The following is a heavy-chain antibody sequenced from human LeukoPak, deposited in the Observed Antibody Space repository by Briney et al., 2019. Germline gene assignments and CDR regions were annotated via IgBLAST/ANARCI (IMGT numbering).Heavy chain of an antibody. D-gene: IGHD3-10*02. V-gene: IGHV4-59*08. J-gene: IGHJ3*02. CDR2: IYDNGDT. Sequence: SETLSLTCSVSGGSLSGHYWSWIRRPPEKGLEWVAHIYDNGDTIYNPSLKSRLSMSIDTSKNRFSLKLTSVTASDTAVYYCARHYYVANSYPLDIWGQGTMVTVSS. CDR3: ARHYYVANSYPLDI. CDR1: GGSLSGHY.